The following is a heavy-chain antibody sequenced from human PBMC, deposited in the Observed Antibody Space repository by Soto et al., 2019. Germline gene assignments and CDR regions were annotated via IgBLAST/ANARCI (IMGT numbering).Heavy chain of an antibody. Sequence: GGSLRLSCVASGFTFSNFSISWVRQAPWKGLEWVSGFSGSGVSTDYADSVKGRFTISRDNSKNTLYLQMNSLRAEDTAVYYCAKLYDSSYFDYWGQGTLLTVSS. V-gene: IGHV3-23*01. CDR3: AKLYDSSYFDY. CDR1: GFTFSNFS. D-gene: IGHD3-22*01. CDR2: FSGSGVST. J-gene: IGHJ4*02.